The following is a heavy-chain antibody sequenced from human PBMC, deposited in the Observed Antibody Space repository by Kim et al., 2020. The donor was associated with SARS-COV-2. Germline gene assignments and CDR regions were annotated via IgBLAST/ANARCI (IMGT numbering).Heavy chain of an antibody. CDR3: VRDAGGY. D-gene: IGHD2-15*01. CDR2: SRSGSS. V-gene: IGHV3-53*01. Sequence: SRSGSSYYSESVMGRFSISRDNSKNTLYLQMNNRGADDTAVYYCVRDAGGYWGQGTLVTVSS. J-gene: IGHJ4*02.